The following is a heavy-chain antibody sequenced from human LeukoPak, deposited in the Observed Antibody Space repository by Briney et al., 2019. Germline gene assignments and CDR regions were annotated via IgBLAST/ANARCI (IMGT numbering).Heavy chain of an antibody. CDR1: GGSISSYY. Sequence: SETLSLTCTVSGGSISSYYWSWIRQPPGKGLEWIGYIYYSGSTNYNPSLKSRVTISVDTSKNQFSLKLSSVTAADTAVYYCARLQISSSWYDVRLFDYWGQGTLVTVSS. CDR2: IYYSGST. D-gene: IGHD6-13*01. J-gene: IGHJ4*02. V-gene: IGHV4-59*08. CDR3: ARLQISSSWYDVRLFDY.